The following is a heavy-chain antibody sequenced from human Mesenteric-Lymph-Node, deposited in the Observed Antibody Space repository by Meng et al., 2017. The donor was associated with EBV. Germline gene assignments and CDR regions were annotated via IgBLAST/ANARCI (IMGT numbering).Heavy chain of an antibody. D-gene: IGHD5-18*01. J-gene: IGHJ4*02. Sequence: VQLVESGGGLIQPGGSLSLSCAAFGFSVSSNYMSWVRQAPGKGLEWVSVVYVDTSTYYTDSVRGRFTISRDNSKNTLYLQMNSLRAEDTAIYYCARDVVDTPGVFDYWGQGTLVTVS. V-gene: IGHV3-53*01. CDR2: VYVDTST. CDR3: ARDVVDTPGVFDY. CDR1: GFSVSSNY.